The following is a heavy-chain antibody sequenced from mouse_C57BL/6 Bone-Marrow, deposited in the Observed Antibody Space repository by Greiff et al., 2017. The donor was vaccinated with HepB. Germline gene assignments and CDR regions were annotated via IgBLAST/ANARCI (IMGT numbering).Heavy chain of an antibody. J-gene: IGHJ1*03. CDR2: IYYSGTI. D-gene: IGHD2-1*01. V-gene: IGHV3-5*01. Sequence: EVKLQESGPGLVKPSQTVFLTCTVTGISITTGNYRWSWIRQFPGNKLEWIGYIYYSGTITYNPSLTSRTTITRDTPKNQFFLEMNSLTAEDTATYYCAREKDYGNFYWYFDVWGTGTTVTVSS. CDR1: GISITTGNYR. CDR3: AREKDYGNFYWYFDV.